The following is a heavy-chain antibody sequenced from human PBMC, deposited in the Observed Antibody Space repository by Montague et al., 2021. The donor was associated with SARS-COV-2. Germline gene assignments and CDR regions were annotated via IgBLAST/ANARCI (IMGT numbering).Heavy chain of an antibody. Sequence: SETLSLTCTVSGGSISSYYWSWIRQLPGKGLEWIGYIYYSGSTNYNPSLKSRVTISVDTSKNQFSLKLSSVTAADTAVYYCARDTEGYISSWYHDYWGQGTLVTVSS. J-gene: IGHJ4*02. D-gene: IGHD6-13*01. V-gene: IGHV4-59*01. CDR2: IYYSGST. CDR3: ARDTEGYISSWYHDY. CDR1: GGSISSYY.